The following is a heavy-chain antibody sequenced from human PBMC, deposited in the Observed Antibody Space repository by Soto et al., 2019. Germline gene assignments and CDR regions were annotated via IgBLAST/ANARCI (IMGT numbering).Heavy chain of an antibody. D-gene: IGHD3-22*01. V-gene: IGHV3-30*18. CDR3: AKGVWPSGYYPSYFDY. Sequence: QVQLVESGGGVVQPGRSLRLSCAASGFTFSSYGMHWVRQAPGKGLEWVAVISYEGSNKYYADSVKGRFTISRDNSKNTMYLQMNSLRAADTAVYYCAKGVWPSGYYPSYFDYWGQGTLVTVSS. J-gene: IGHJ4*02. CDR1: GFTFSSYG. CDR2: ISYEGSNK.